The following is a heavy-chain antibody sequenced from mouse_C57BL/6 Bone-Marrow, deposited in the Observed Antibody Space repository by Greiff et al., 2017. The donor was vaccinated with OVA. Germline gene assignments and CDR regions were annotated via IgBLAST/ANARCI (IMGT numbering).Heavy chain of an antibody. Sequence: QVQLQQSGAELARPGASVKLSCKASGYTFTSYGISWVKQRTGQGLEWIGEIYPRSGNTYYTEKFKGKATLTADKSSSTAYMELRSLTSEDSAVYYCARWYIHYNFDYWGQGTTLTVSS. D-gene: IGHD2-5*01. CDR3: ARWYIHYNFDY. CDR2: IYPRSGNT. CDR1: GYTFTSYG. J-gene: IGHJ2*01. V-gene: IGHV1-81*01.